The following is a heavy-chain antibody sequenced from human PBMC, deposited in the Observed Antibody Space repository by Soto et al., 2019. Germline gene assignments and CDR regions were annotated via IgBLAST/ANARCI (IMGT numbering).Heavy chain of an antibody. Sequence: QVPLVESGGGVVQPGRSLRLSCAASGFTFSSYGMHWVRQAPGKGLEWVAVISYDGSNKYYADSVKGRFTISRDNSKNTLYLQMNSLRAEDTAVYYCAKDLVGYGMDVWGQGTTVTVSS. J-gene: IGHJ6*02. CDR1: GFTFSSYG. V-gene: IGHV3-30*18. D-gene: IGHD2-8*02. CDR3: AKDLVGYGMDV. CDR2: ISYDGSNK.